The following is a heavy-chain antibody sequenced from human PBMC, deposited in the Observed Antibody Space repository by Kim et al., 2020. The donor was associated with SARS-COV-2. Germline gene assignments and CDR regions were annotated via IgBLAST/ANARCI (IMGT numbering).Heavy chain of an antibody. D-gene: IGHD3-16*02. J-gene: IGHJ6*03. CDR1: GFTFSSYA. V-gene: IGHV3-30-3*01. CDR3: ARDMITFGGVISGYYYM. CDR2: ISYDGSNK. Sequence: GGSLRLSCAASGFTFSSYAMHWVRQAPGKGLEWVAVISYDGSNKYYADSVKGRFTISRDNSKNTLYLQMNSLRAEDTAVYYCARDMITFGGVISGYYYM.